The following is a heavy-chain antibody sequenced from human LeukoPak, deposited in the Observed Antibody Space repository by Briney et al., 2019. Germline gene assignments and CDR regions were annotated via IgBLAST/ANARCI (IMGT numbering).Heavy chain of an antibody. D-gene: IGHD3-10*01. CDR1: GGSISSYY. Sequence: SETLSLTCTVSGGSISSYYWSWIRQPPGKGLEWIGYIYYSGSTNYNPSLKSRVTISVDTSKNQFSMKQSSVTAADTAVYYCASVGMRSDAYDICGQGTMVTVSS. J-gene: IGHJ3*02. V-gene: IGHV4-59*01. CDR3: ASVGMRSDAYDI. CDR2: IYYSGST.